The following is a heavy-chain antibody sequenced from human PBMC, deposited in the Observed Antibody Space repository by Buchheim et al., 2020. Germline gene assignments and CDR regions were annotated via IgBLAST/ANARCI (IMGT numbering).Heavy chain of an antibody. J-gene: IGHJ5*02. CDR1: GGSISSSNW. Sequence: QVQLQESGPGLVKPSGTLSLTCAVSGGSISSSNWWSWVRQPPGKGLEWIGEIYHSGSTNYNPSLKSRVTISVDKSTNQFSLKLSSVTAANTAVYYCARERWGSSSWSPYNWFDPWGQGTL. V-gene: IGHV4-4*02. CDR3: ARERWGSSSWSPYNWFDP. CDR2: IYHSGST. D-gene: IGHD6-13*01.